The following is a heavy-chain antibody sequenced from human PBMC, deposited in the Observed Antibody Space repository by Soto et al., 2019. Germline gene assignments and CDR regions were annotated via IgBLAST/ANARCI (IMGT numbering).Heavy chain of an antibody. V-gene: IGHV3-23*01. J-gene: IGHJ4*02. CDR3: ATVHNTSRSFDY. D-gene: IGHD1-20*01. CDR1: GFTFSSYA. Sequence: PGGSLRLSCAASGFTFSSYAMSWVRQAPGKGLEWVSAISGSGGSTYYADSVKGRFTVSRDDSKNTLDLQMSSLRAEDTAVYYCATVHNTSRSFDYWGQGTPVTVSS. CDR2: ISGSGGST.